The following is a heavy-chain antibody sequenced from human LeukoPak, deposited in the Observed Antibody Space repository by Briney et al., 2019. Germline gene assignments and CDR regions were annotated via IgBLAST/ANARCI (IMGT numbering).Heavy chain of an antibody. CDR2: IYSGGST. D-gene: IGHD4-17*01. V-gene: IGHV3-66*01. J-gene: IGHJ3*02. CDR1: GFTVSSNY. CDR3: ARSTYGDYAFDI. Sequence: GGSLRLSCAASGFTVSSNYMSWVRQAPGKGLEWVSVIYSGGSTYYADSVKGRFTIPRDNSKNTLYLQMNSLRAEDTAVYYCARSTYGDYAFDIWGQGTMVTVSS.